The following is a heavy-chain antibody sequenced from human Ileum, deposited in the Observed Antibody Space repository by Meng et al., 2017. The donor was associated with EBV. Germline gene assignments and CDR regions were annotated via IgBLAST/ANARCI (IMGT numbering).Heavy chain of an antibody. Sequence: VPRQESAPGLVKLSGTLSLPCAVSGGSISSSNWWSWVRQPPGKGLEWIGEIYHSGSTNYNPSLKSRVTMSVDKSKNQFSLNLSSVTAADTAVYYCARVGQWLPIDYWGQGTLVTVSS. CDR2: IYHSGST. D-gene: IGHD6-19*01. J-gene: IGHJ4*02. CDR3: ARVGQWLPIDY. CDR1: GGSISSSNW. V-gene: IGHV4-4*02.